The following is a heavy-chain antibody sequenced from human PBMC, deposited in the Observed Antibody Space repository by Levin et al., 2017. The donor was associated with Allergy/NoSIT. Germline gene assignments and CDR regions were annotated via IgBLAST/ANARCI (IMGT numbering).Heavy chain of an antibody. J-gene: IGHJ4*02. CDR2: INSDGSST. CDR3: ASLAVAGTRDFDY. CDR1: GFTFSSYW. V-gene: IGHV3-74*01. D-gene: IGHD6-19*01. Sequence: GGSLRLSCAASGFTFSSYWMHWVRQAPGKGLVWVSRINSDGSSTRYADSVKGRFTISRDNAKNTLYLQMNSLRAEDTAVYYCASLAVAGTRDFDYWGQGTLVTVSS.